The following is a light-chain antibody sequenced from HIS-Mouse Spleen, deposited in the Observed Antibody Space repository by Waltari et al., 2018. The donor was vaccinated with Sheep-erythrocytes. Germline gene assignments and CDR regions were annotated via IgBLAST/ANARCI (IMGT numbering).Light chain of an antibody. J-gene: IGLJ3*02. CDR3: SSYAGSNNWV. CDR2: EVS. CDR1: SSDVGGYNY. Sequence: QSALTQPPSASGSPGQSVTISCTGTSSDVGGYNYVSWYQQHPGKAPKLMIYEVSKRHSGVADRFSGSKSGNAASLTGSGLQAEDEAEYYCSSYAGSNNWVFGGGTKLTVL. V-gene: IGLV2-8*01.